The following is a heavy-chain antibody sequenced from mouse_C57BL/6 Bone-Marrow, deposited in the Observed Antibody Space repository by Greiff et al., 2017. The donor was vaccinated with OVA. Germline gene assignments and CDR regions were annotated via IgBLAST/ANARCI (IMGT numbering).Heavy chain of an antibody. CDR1: GFNIKDDY. D-gene: IGHD1-1*01. J-gene: IGHJ2*01. V-gene: IGHV14-4*01. Sequence: VQLQQSGAELVRPGASVKLSCTASGFNIKDDYMHWVKQRPEQGLEWIGWIDPENGDTEYASNFQGKATITADTSSNTAYLQLSSLTSEDTAVYYCTTSITTVNFDYWGQGTTLTVSS. CDR3: TTSITTVNFDY. CDR2: IDPENGDT.